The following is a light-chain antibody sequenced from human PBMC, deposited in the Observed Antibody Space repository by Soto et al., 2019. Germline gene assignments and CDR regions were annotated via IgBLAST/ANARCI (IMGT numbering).Light chain of an antibody. CDR3: CSYAGSYTVI. J-gene: IGLJ2*01. CDR2: DVT. Sequence: QSAMTQPRSVSGSPGQSVTISCTGTSSDVGAYKYVSWYQHHPGKVPELIIYDVTKRPSGVPDRFSGSKSGNTASLPISGLQTEDEADYYCCSYAGSYTVIFGGGTKLTVL. V-gene: IGLV2-11*01. CDR1: SSDVGAYKY.